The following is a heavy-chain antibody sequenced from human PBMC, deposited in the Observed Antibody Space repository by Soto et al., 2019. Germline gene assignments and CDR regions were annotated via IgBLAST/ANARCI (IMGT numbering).Heavy chain of an antibody. CDR3: AGGRRVTTLVVVIKGGSSEHFDY. D-gene: IGHD3-22*01. J-gene: IGHJ4*02. V-gene: IGHV1-8*01. CDR1: GYTSTSYD. Sequence: SVKVSCKASGYTSTSYDINWVRHASGQGHEWMGWINANTGSTVYAQKFQGRVTMTRTTSISTAYMELSSLRSEYTVVSYCAGGRRVTTLVVVIKGGSSEHFDYWGQGSLV. CDR2: INANTGST.